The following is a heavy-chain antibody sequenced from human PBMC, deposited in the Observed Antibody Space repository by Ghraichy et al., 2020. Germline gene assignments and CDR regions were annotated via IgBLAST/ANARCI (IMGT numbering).Heavy chain of an antibody. CDR3: STSPRADRGNY. D-gene: IGHD3-10*01. CDR1: GLTFSSYW. J-gene: IGHJ4*02. V-gene: IGHV3-74*01. Sequence: LSLTCAASGLTFSSYWMHWVRQAPGKGLEWVSHIKTDGSTTNYADSVRGRFTISRDNAKNTLYLQMNSLRADDTAVYYCSTSPRADRGNYWGQGTLVTVAS. CDR2: IKTDGSTT.